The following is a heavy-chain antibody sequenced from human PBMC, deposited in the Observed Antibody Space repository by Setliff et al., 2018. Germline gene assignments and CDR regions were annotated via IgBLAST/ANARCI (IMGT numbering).Heavy chain of an antibody. CDR3: VRHWGGGYSYVRGFGYFDS. CDR2: IYHSGST. CDR1: GGSISSGGYS. J-gene: IGHJ4*02. Sequence: SETLSLTCAVSGGSISSGGYSWSWIRQPPGKGLEWIGYIYHSGSTYYNPSLKSRVTISVDTSKNQFPLKLSSVTAADTSIYYCVRHWGGGYSYVRGFGYFDSWGRGTPVTVSS. V-gene: IGHV4-30-2*01. D-gene: IGHD5-18*01.